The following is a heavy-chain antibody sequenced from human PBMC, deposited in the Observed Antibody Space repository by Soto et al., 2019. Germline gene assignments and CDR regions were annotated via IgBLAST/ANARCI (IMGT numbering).Heavy chain of an antibody. Sequence: SETLSLACTVSGGSISSYYWSWIRQPPGKGLEWIGYIYYSGSTNYNPSLKSRVTISVDTSKNQFSLKVTSVTAADTAVYYCAKEARVSSSSGDNYWGQGTLVTVSS. V-gene: IGHV4-59*12. CDR1: GGSISSYY. J-gene: IGHJ4*02. D-gene: IGHD6-6*01. CDR3: AKEARVSSSSGDNY. CDR2: IYYSGST.